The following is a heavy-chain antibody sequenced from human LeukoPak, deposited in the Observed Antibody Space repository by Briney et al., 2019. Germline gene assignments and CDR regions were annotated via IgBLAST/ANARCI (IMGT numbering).Heavy chain of an antibody. D-gene: IGHD2-15*01. CDR2: TKQDGGEK. V-gene: IGHV3-7*03. CDR3: ARGRYCTGASCYFDY. CDR1: GFTFSTYY. Sequence: PGGSLRLSCAASGFTFSTYYMSWVRQAPGKGLEWVANTKQDGGEKYYVDSVKGRFTISRDDAKNSLYLQMKSLRAEDTAVYYCARGRYCTGASCYFDYWGQGTLVTVSS. J-gene: IGHJ4*02.